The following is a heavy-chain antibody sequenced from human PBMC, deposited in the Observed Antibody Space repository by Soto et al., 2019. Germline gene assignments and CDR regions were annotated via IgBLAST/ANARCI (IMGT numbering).Heavy chain of an antibody. J-gene: IGHJ5*01. Sequence: GSLRLSCAASGFTFSSYEMNWVRQAPGKGLEWVSYISSSGSTIYYADSVMGRFTISRDNAKKSLYLQMNSLRAEDTAVYYCARKWYSSGPIDSWGQGTLVTVSS. D-gene: IGHD6-19*01. CDR3: ARKWYSSGPIDS. CDR1: GFTFSSYE. V-gene: IGHV3-48*03. CDR2: ISSSGSTI.